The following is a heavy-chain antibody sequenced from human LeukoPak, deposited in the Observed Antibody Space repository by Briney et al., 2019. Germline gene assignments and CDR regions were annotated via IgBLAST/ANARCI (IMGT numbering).Heavy chain of an antibody. Sequence: PSETLSLTCGVSGGSVTSTNWWTWVRQPPGKGLEWIGEVHLDGRTNYNPSLKSRLTISVDLSENHISLKLSSVTAADTAVYFCARQLRGEAVAGHLQPFDYWGQGTLVTVSS. CDR1: GGSVTSTNW. CDR3: ARQLRGEAVAGHLQPFDY. CDR2: VHLDGRT. D-gene: IGHD6-19*01. J-gene: IGHJ4*02. V-gene: IGHV4-4*02.